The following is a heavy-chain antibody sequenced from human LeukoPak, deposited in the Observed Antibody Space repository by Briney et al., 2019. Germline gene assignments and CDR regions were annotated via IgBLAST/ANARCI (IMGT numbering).Heavy chain of an antibody. CDR3: ARPEAAGYYRT. D-gene: IGHD3-9*01. Sequence: SETLSLTCTVSGGSISNYYWNWIRQPPGKGLEWIGYIYYSGTTNYNPSLKSRVSMSVDTSKNQFSLKLSSVTAADTAVYYCARPEAAGYYRTWGQGTLVTVSS. CDR2: IYYSGTT. CDR1: GGSISNYY. J-gene: IGHJ4*02. V-gene: IGHV4-59*01.